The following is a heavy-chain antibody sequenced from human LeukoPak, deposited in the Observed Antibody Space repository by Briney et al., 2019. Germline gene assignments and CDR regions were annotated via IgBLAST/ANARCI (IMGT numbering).Heavy chain of an antibody. J-gene: IGHJ4*02. CDR1: GYSFTSYW. CDR3: ASLAGPIIPYYFDY. D-gene: IGHD6-19*01. Sequence: GESLKISCKGSGYSFTSYWIGWVRQMPGKGLEWMGIIYPGDSDTRYSPSFQGQVTISADKSISTAYLQWSSLRSEDTAVYYCASLAGPIIPYYFDYWGQGTLVTVSS. CDR2: IYPGDSDT. V-gene: IGHV5-51*01.